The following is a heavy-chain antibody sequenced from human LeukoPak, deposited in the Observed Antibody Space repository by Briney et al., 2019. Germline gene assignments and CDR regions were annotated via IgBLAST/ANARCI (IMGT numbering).Heavy chain of an antibody. J-gene: IGHJ4*02. D-gene: IGHD5-24*01. Sequence: PGGSLRLSCAASGFTFDDYAMHWVRQAPGKGLEWVSLISGDGGSTYYADSVKGRFTISRDNSKNSLYLQMNSLRTEDTALYYCAKEIAAWGRDGYEIATDYWGQGTLVTVSS. CDR1: GFTFDDYA. CDR2: ISGDGGST. V-gene: IGHV3-43*02. CDR3: AKEIAAWGRDGYEIATDY.